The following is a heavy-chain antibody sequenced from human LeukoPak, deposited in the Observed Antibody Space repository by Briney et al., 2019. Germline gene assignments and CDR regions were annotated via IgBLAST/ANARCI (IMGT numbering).Heavy chain of an antibody. V-gene: IGHV3-30*18. CDR2: ISYDGSNK. Sequence: GRSLRLSSAASGFTFSNYGVHWVRQAPGKGLEWVALISYDGSNKYFADSVKGRFTISRDNSKNTLYLQMHSLRAEDTAVYYCAKDNVAAAGRYFDYWGQGTLVTVSS. CDR1: GFTFSNYG. J-gene: IGHJ4*02. D-gene: IGHD6-13*01. CDR3: AKDNVAAAGRYFDY.